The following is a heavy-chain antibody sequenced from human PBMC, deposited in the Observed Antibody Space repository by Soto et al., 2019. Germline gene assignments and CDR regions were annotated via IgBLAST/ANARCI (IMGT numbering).Heavy chain of an antibody. CDR1: GGSIRSYY. V-gene: IGHV4-4*07. CDR2: IYTSGST. D-gene: IGHD3-10*01. J-gene: IGHJ4*02. Sequence: SETLSLTCTVSGGSIRSYYWCWIRQPAGKGLEWIGRIYTSGSTNYNPSLKSRVTMSVDTSKNQFSLKLSSVTAADTAVYYWAISRQRVGELDCGCWDQGTRVPVAS. CDR3: AISRQRVGELDCGC.